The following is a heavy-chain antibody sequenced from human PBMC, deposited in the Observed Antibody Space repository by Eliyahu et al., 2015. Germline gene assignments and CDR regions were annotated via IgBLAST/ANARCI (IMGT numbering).Heavy chain of an antibody. Sequence: QVQLVQSGAEVRKPGASVKVSCKASGYTFTTYYIHWVRQAPGQGLEWMGIINPSGGGTNYAQNFKGRVTMTRDTSTSTVYMELSSLRSEDTAVYYCARRYYFGLGTYYRPTDYAMDVWGQGTTVIVSS. D-gene: IGHD3-10*01. V-gene: IGHV1-46*01. J-gene: IGHJ6*02. CDR3: ARRYYFGLGTYYRPTDYAMDV. CDR2: INPSGGGT. CDR1: GYTFTTYY.